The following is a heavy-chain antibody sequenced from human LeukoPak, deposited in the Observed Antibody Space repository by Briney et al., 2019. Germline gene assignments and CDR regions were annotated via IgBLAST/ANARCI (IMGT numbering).Heavy chain of an antibody. V-gene: IGHV4-39*07. D-gene: IGHD5-24*01. J-gene: IGHJ6*02. CDR1: GGSISSSSYY. CDR2: IYYSGST. Sequence: SETLSLTCTVSGGSISSSSYYWGWIRQPPGKGLEWIGSIYYSGSTYYNPSLKSRVTISVDTSKNQSSLKLSSVTAADTAVYYCARVSVEYYYYGMDVWGQGTTVTVSS. CDR3: ARVSVEYYYYGMDV.